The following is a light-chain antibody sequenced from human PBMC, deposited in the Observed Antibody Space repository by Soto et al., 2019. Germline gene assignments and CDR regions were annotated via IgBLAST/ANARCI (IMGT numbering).Light chain of an antibody. CDR3: QQFNDYPIT. Sequence: DIQLTQSPSFLSASVGDRVTISCRANQGISNYLGWYQQKPGKAPKLVINAASTLQSGVPSRFSGSGSGTEFTLTISSLQPEDFATYYCQQFNDYPITFGQGTRLEIK. CDR2: AAS. V-gene: IGKV1-9*01. CDR1: QGISNY. J-gene: IGKJ5*01.